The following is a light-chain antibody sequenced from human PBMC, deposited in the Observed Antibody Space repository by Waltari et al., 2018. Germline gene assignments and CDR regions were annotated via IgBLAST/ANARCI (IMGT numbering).Light chain of an antibody. CDR2: LNSDGSH. Sequence: QPVLTQSPSASASLGASVNLTCTLSSGRTSYVIACHQPQPDKAPRFLMKLNSDGSHIKGDGIPDRFSGSSFGAERYLTISSLQSEDEADYYCQTWGNDIHIVFGGGTKLTVL. CDR1: SGRTSYV. CDR3: QTWGNDIHIV. V-gene: IGLV4-69*01. J-gene: IGLJ2*01.